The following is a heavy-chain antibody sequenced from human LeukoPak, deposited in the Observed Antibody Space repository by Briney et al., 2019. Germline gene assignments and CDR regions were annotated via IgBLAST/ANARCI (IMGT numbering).Heavy chain of an antibody. D-gene: IGHD4-17*01. Sequence: PGGSLRLSCAASGFTFDDYAMHWVRQAPGKGLERVSGISWNSGSIGYADSVKGRFTISRDNAKNSLYLQMNSLRAEDTAVYYCARGGNGDSAVDYWGQGTLVTVSS. CDR1: GFTFDDYA. J-gene: IGHJ4*02. CDR3: ARGGNGDSAVDY. CDR2: ISWNSGSI. V-gene: IGHV3-9*01.